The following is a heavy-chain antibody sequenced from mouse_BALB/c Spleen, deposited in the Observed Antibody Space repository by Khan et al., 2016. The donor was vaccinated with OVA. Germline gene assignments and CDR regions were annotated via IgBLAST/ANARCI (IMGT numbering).Heavy chain of an antibody. V-gene: IGHV1-5*01. CDR2: IYPGNSET. CDR3: TRSYDSYYVDY. J-gene: IGHJ2*01. Sequence: VQLQQSGTVLARPGASVKMSCKASGYSFTSYWMHWVQQRPGQGLEWIGAIYPGNSETRYNQKFRGKAKLTTVTSASTAYMELSSLTNEDSAVYYCTRSYDSYYVDYWGQGTTLTVSS. D-gene: IGHD2-4*01. CDR1: GYSFTSYW.